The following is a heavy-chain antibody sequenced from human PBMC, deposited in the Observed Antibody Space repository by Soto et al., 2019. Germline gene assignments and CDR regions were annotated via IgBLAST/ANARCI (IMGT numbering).Heavy chain of an antibody. Sequence: SETLSLTCTVSGGSISSSSYYWGWIRQPPGKGLEWIGSIYYSGSTYYNPSLKSRVTISVDTSKNQFSLKLSSVTAADTAVYYCARHRSAEQQLVRYHYYYYMDVWGKGTTVTVSS. CDR2: IYYSGST. V-gene: IGHV4-39*01. J-gene: IGHJ6*03. CDR1: GGSISSSSYY. CDR3: ARHRSAEQQLVRYHYYYYMDV. D-gene: IGHD6-13*01.